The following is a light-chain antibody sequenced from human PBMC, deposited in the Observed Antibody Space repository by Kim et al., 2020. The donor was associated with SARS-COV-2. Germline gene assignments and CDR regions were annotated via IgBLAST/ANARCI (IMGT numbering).Light chain of an antibody. Sequence: EILMTQSPASLSVSPGESATLSCRASQTVGNNLVWYQQKPGQAPRLLIYDATTRATGFPGRFSGSGSETDFSLTISNLQSEDLAIYHCQQYNNWPYTFGQGTKLEI. CDR1: QTVGNN. V-gene: IGKV3-15*01. CDR2: DAT. J-gene: IGKJ2*01. CDR3: QQYNNWPYT.